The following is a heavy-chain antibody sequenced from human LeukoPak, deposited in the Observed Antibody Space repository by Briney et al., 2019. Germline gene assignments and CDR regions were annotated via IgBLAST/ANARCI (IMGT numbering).Heavy chain of an antibody. CDR3: ARGSLLEGSGWPAFDY. CDR2: IYYSGST. J-gene: IGHJ4*02. V-gene: IGHV4-59*01. Sequence: SETLSLTCTVSGGSISSYYWSWIRQPPGKGLEWIGYIYYSGSTNYNPSLKSRVIISVDTSKNQFSLKLSSVTAADTAVYYCARGSLLEGSGWPAFDYWGQGTLVTVSS. D-gene: IGHD6-19*01. CDR1: GGSISSYY.